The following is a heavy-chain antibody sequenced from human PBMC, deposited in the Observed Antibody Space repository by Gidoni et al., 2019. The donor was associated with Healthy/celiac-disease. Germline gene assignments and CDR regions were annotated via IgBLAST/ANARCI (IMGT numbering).Heavy chain of an antibody. J-gene: IGHJ6*02. CDR2: IIPILGIA. CDR3: ARVETMVRGASYYYYGMDV. Sequence: QVQLVQSGAEVKKPGSSVKVSCKASGGTFSSYTISWVRQAPGQGLEWMGRIIPILGIANYAQKFQGRVTITADKSTSTAYMELSSLRSEDTAVYYCARVETMVRGASYYYYGMDVWGQGTTVTVSS. V-gene: IGHV1-69*02. CDR1: GGTFSSYT. D-gene: IGHD3-10*01.